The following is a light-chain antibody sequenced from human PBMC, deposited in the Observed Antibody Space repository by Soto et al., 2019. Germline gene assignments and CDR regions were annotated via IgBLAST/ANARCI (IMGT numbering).Light chain of an antibody. CDR1: QSVSIL. Sequence: VMRRARVTISVCTGERTTQSCRASQSVSILLAWYQQKPGQAPRLLIYGASTRATDTPVRFSGSGSGTEFILTISSLQAEDFAVYYCQQYNDWPRTFGQGTKVDIK. J-gene: IGKJ1*01. CDR3: QQYNDWPRT. CDR2: GAS. V-gene: IGKV3-15*01.